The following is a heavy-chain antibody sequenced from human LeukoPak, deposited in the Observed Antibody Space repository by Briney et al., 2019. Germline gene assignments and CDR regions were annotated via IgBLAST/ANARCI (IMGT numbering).Heavy chain of an antibody. J-gene: IGHJ6*04. D-gene: IGHD2-2*01. CDR1: GYTFTGYY. V-gene: IGHV1-2*04. CDR2: INPNSGGT. CDR3: ARGGPRYCSSTSCPYGMDV. Sequence: ASVKVSCKASGYTFTGYYVHWVRQAPGQGLEWMGWINPNSGGTNYAQKFQGWVTMTRDTSISTAYMELSRLRSDDTAVYYCARGGPRYCSSTSCPYGMDVWGKGTTVTVSS.